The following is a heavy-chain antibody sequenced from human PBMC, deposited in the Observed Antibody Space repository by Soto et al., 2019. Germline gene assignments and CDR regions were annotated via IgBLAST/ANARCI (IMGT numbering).Heavy chain of an antibody. CDR1: GFTFISYA. J-gene: IGHJ6*02. Sequence: GGSLRLSCAASGFTFISYAMSWVCQAPGKGLEWVSSISGSDGSTYYADSVKGRFSISRDKSKNTLYLQMNSLRAEDTAIYYCAELDFWNSYYGMDAWGQGTTVTVSS. D-gene: IGHD3-3*01. CDR3: AELDFWNSYYGMDA. CDR2: ISGSDGST. V-gene: IGHV3-23*01.